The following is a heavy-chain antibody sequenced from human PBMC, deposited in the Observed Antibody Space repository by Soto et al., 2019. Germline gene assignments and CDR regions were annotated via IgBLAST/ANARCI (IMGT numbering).Heavy chain of an antibody. V-gene: IGHV3-48*03. CDR2: IGRGGGTR. CDR1: GFTFSSYE. D-gene: IGHD6-25*01. CDR3: ARDNSGWDN. J-gene: IGHJ4*02. Sequence: GSLRLSCAASGFTFSSYEMNWVRQAPGKGLEWVSYIGRGGGTRYYSDSVMGRFTISRDNAKNSLYLQMNSLRAEDTAVYYCARDNSGWDNWGQGTLVTVSS.